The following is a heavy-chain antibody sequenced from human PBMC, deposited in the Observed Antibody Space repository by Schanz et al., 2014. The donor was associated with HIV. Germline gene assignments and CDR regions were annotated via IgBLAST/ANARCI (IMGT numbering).Heavy chain of an antibody. J-gene: IGHJ4*02. CDR3: ARGWTGYYTSFDY. CDR2: IIPIFGTT. Sequence: QMQLVQSGAEVKKTGSSVKVSCKASGGTFSNYPVSWVRQAPGQGLEWMGGIIPIFGTTDYAQEFQGRVKITADESTTTVYMELSSLRSEDTAVYYCARGWTGYYTSFDYRGQGTLVTVSS. D-gene: IGHD3-3*01. CDR1: GGTFSNYP. V-gene: IGHV1-69*01.